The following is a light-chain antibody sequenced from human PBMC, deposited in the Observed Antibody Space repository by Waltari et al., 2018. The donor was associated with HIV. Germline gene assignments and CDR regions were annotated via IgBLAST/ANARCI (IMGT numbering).Light chain of an antibody. CDR2: DVS. V-gene: IGLV2-14*03. CDR1: SSDVGGYQY. J-gene: IGLJ3*02. CDR3: SSYTSTTTLVV. Sequence: QSVLTQPASVSGSPGQSITISCTGTSSDVGGYQYVSWYQQHPGKAPKLMIFDVSNRPSGVSNRFSGSKSGNTASLTISGLQAEDEAHYFCSSYTSTTTLVVFGGGTKLTVL.